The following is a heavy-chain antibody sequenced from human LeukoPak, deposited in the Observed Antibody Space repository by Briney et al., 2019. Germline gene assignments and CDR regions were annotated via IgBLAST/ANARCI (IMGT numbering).Heavy chain of an antibody. CDR3: ARDRGYCSGGSCYRWFDP. CDR2: IYYSGST. V-gene: IGHV4-59*01. CDR1: GGSISSDC. D-gene: IGHD2-15*01. Sequence: ASETLSLTCTVSGGSISSDCWSWIRQPPGKGLEWIGIIYYSGSTNYNPSLKSPVTISVDTSKNQLSLKLSSVTAADTAVYYCARDRGYCSGGSCYRWFDPWGQGTLVTVSS. J-gene: IGHJ5*02.